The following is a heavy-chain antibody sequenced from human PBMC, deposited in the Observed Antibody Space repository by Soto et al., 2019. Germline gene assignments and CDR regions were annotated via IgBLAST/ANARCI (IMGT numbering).Heavy chain of an antibody. V-gene: IGHV3-30-3*01. J-gene: IGHJ4*02. Sequence: QVQLVESGGGVVQPGRSLRLSCAASGFTFSSYSMHWVRQAPGKGLEWVAVISYDGSNKYYADSVKGRFTISRDNSKNTLYLQMNSLRAEDTAVYYCARGAGITVADASFDYWGQGTLVTVSS. D-gene: IGHD6-19*01. CDR3: ARGAGITVADASFDY. CDR2: ISYDGSNK. CDR1: GFTFSSYS.